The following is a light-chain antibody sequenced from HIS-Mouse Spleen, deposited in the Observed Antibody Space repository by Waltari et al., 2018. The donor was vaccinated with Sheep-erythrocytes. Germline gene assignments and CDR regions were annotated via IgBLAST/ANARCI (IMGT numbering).Light chain of an antibody. CDR3: QQYGSSPPYT. J-gene: IGKJ2*01. CDR2: GAS. CDR1: QSVSSSY. Sequence: EILLTQSPGTLSLSPGEIATLSCRASQSVSSSYLAWYQQKPGQAPRLLIYGASSRATGIPDRFSGSGSGTDFTLTISRLEPEDFAVYYCQQYGSSPPYTFGQGTKLEIK. V-gene: IGKV3-20*01.